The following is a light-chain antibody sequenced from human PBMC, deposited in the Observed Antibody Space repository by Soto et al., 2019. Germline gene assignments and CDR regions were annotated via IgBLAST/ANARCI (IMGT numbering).Light chain of an antibody. J-gene: IGKJ1*01. V-gene: IGKV3-15*01. CDR2: GAS. Sequence: EIVLTQSPGTLSLSPGERATLSCRASRSVSSNLAWYQQKPGQAPRLLIYGASTRATGIPARFSGSGSGTEFTLTINSLQSEDFAVYYCQQYNNWPRTFGQGTKVDIK. CDR3: QQYNNWPRT. CDR1: RSVSSN.